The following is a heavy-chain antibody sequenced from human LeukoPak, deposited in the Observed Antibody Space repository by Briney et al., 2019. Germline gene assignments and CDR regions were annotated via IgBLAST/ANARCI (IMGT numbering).Heavy chain of an antibody. D-gene: IGHD5-18*01. J-gene: IGHJ3*02. CDR1: GFTFSRYA. CDR3: ARARSSYGYGDAFDI. Sequence: GGSLRLSCAASGFTFSRYAMHWVRQAPGKGLEWVAVISYDGSSKYYADSVRGRFTISRDNSKNTLYLQMNSLRAEDTAVYYCARARSSYGYGDAFDIWGQGTMVTVSS. V-gene: IGHV3-30*04. CDR2: ISYDGSSK.